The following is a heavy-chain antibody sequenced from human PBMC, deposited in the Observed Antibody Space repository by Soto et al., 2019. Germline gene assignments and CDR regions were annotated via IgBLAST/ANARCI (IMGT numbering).Heavy chain of an antibody. CDR1: GYTFTTYG. Sequence: ASVKVSCKAFGYTFTTYGLSWVRQAPGQGLEWMGRISVHNGNTNYAQKFHDRVTMTTDTSTTTAYMELGSLRSDDTAVYYCARDGPYNSGNLYAFDVWGQGTMVTVSS. J-gene: IGHJ3*01. CDR2: ISVHNGNT. CDR3: ARDGPYNSGNLYAFDV. D-gene: IGHD1-26*01. V-gene: IGHV1-18*04.